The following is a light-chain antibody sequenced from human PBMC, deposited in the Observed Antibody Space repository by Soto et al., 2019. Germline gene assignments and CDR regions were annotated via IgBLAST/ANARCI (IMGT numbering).Light chain of an antibody. CDR2: GTS. J-gene: IGKJ2*01. CDR3: QQLQSSPGT. V-gene: IGKV3-20*01. Sequence: EIVLTQSPGTLSLSPGERATLSCRASQSVSSRYLAWYQQKPGQAPRLLIYGTSSRATGIQDRLRCGGAGTEFPRTIGRLEPEDFAVYYWQQLQSSPGTYVQGTKLEIK. CDR1: QSVSSRY.